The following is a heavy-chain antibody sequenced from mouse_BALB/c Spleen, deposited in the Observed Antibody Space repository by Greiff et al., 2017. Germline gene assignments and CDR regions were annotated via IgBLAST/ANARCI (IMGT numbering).Heavy chain of an antibody. CDR1: GYSITSDYA. V-gene: IGHV3-2*02. CDR2: ISYSGST. D-gene: IGHD2-10*01. Sequence: DVQLQESGPGLVKPSQSLSLTCTVTGYSITSDYAWNWIRQFPGNKLEWMGYISYSGSTSYNPSLKSRISITRDTSKNQFFLQLNSVTTEDTATYYCAREQTYYGNYRFYAMDYWGQGTSVTVSS. J-gene: IGHJ4*01. CDR3: AREQTYYGNYRFYAMDY.